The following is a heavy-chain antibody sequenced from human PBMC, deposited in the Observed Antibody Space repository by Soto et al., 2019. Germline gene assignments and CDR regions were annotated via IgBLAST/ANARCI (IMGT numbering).Heavy chain of an antibody. CDR3: AHIVVAGLGYYFDY. D-gene: IGHD6-19*01. CDR2: IYWDDDK. V-gene: IGHV2-5*02. CDR1: GFSLSSTRMA. J-gene: IGHJ4*02. Sequence: QITLKESGPTLVKPTQTLTLTCTFSGFSLSSTRMAVGWIRQPPGKALEWLALIYWDDDKRYSPFLKSRLIITKDTSKNQVVLTMSNMDPVDTARYYCAHIVVAGLGYYFDYWGQGTLVTVSS.